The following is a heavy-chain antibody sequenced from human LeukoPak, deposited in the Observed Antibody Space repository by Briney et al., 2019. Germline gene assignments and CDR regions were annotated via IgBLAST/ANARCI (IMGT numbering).Heavy chain of an antibody. CDR3: ARGSDLGSYNELEY. D-gene: IGHD3-10*01. J-gene: IGHJ4*02. Sequence: GGSLRLSCTASGFTFSSFAMSWVRQAPGKGLEWVSGNTGSVGYYANSVKGRFTISRDNPKNTLYLQMNSLGAEDTATYYCARGSDLGSYNELEYWGQGTLVTVSS. CDR1: GFTFSSFA. V-gene: IGHV3-23*01. CDR2: NTGSVG.